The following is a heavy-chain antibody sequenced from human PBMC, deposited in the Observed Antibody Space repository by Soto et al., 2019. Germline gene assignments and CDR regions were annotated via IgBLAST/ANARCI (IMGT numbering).Heavy chain of an antibody. D-gene: IGHD3-22*01. J-gene: IGHJ3*01. CDR2: SSTYNGDT. CDR3: ARDLGFYESNGYLGRALDV. CDR1: GYSFTNYG. Sequence: QVHLVQSGAEVKKPGASVKVSCKASGYSFTNYGISWVRQAPGQGLEWMGWSSTYNGDTDYPQKLQGRVTMTTDTSTSTGYMELRRLSSDDTAVYYCARDLGFYESNGYLGRALDVWGQGTMVIVSS. V-gene: IGHV1-18*01.